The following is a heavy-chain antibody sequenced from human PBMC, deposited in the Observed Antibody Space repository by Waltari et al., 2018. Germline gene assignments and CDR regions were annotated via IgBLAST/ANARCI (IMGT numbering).Heavy chain of an antibody. CDR2: IYIGGST. J-gene: IGHJ4*02. D-gene: IGHD3-10*01. CDR3: ARDTSGTKGALDY. CDR1: GFTVSSNY. Sequence: EVQLVESGGGWVQPGGSLRLSCAASGFTVSSNYMSWVRQAPGKGLEWVSVIYIGGSTYYADSVKGRLTSSRDNSKNMLYLQMDSLRAEDTAVYYCARDTSGTKGALDYWGQGTLVTVSS. V-gene: IGHV3-66*01.